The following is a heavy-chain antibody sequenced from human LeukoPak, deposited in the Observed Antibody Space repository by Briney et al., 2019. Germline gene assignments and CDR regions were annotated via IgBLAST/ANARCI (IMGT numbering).Heavy chain of an antibody. V-gene: IGHV4-61*02. D-gene: IGHD3-22*01. CDR2: IYTSGST. Sequence: TSQTLSLTCTVSGNSISSGDYYWSWIRQPAGKGLEWIGRIYTSGSTTYNPSLKSRVTISGDTSENQFSLRLSSVTAADTAVYYCARASYSYDISGWVPFDYWGQGTLVTVSS. CDR1: GNSISSGDYY. J-gene: IGHJ4*02. CDR3: ARASYSYDISGWVPFDY.